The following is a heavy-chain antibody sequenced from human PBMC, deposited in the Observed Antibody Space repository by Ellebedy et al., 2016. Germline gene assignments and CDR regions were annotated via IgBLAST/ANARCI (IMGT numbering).Heavy chain of an antibody. D-gene: IGHD3-10*01. CDR3: ARVPMVRGVAKKFNWFDP. Sequence: ASVKVSCXASGYIFTSYGISWVRQAPGQGLEWMGWISAYNGNTNYAQKLQGRVTMTTDTSTSTAYMELRSLRSDDTAVYYCARVPMVRGVAKKFNWFDPWGQGTLVTVSS. CDR1: GYIFTSYG. J-gene: IGHJ5*02. V-gene: IGHV1-18*04. CDR2: ISAYNGNT.